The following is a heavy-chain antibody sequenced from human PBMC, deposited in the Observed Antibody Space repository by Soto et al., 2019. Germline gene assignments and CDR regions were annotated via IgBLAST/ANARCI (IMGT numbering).Heavy chain of an antibody. J-gene: IGHJ3*02. V-gene: IGHV3-74*01. Sequence: EVQLVESGGGLVQPGGSLRLSCAASGFTFSDYWMAWARQAPGKGLFWVSRINSDGSIAHYAESVMGRFTISRDNAKNTLWLQVNSLRDDDTAVYYCGRERWGLLDIWGQGAMVTVSS. D-gene: IGHD7-27*01. CDR1: GFTFSDYW. CDR2: INSDGSIA. CDR3: GRERWGLLDI.